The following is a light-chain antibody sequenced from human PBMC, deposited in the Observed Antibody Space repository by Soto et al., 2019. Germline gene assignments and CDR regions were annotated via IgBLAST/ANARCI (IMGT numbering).Light chain of an antibody. Sequence: DIQVTQSPSAVSASIGDRVTITCRASENLDNCLAWYQQKPGKATNLLIYAASRVQAGVPARFSGSGSGTVFPLTISSLQPEDFATYYCQQANSFPITFGQGTLLEIK. CDR2: AAS. V-gene: IGKV1D-12*01. J-gene: IGKJ5*01. CDR3: QQANSFPIT. CDR1: ENLDNC.